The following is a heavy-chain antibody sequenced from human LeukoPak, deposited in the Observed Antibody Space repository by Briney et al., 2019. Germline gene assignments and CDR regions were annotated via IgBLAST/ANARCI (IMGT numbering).Heavy chain of an antibody. D-gene: IGHD3-10*01. V-gene: IGHV3-30*04. CDR3: ARAAMVRGVIMDYYFDY. J-gene: IGHJ4*02. Sequence: GRSLRLSCAASGFTFRSYAMHWVRQAPGKGLGWVGVISYDGSNKYYADSVKGRFTISRGNSKNTLYLQMNSLRAEDTAVYYCARAAMVRGVIMDYYFDYWGQGTLVTVSS. CDR2: ISYDGSNK. CDR1: GFTFRSYA.